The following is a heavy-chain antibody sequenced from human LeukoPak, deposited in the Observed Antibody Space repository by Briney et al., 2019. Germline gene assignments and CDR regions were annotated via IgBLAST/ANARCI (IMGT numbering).Heavy chain of an antibody. CDR1: GGSFSGYY. Sequence: SETLSLTCAVYGGSFSGYYWSWIRQPPGKGLEWIGEINHSGSTNYNPSLKSRVTISVDTSKNQFSLKLSSVTAADTAVYYCARGPNYYDSSGYYLTSYFDYWGQGTLVTVSS. V-gene: IGHV4-34*01. J-gene: IGHJ4*02. D-gene: IGHD3-22*01. CDR2: INHSGST. CDR3: ARGPNYYDSSGYYLTSYFDY.